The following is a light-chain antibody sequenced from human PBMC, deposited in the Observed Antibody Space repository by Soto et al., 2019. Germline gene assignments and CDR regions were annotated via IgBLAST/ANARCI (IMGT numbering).Light chain of an antibody. CDR1: ISNIGGGYD. CDR2: GNI. J-gene: IGLJ3*02. CDR3: QSYDSSLSAGV. Sequence: QSVLTQPPSVSGAPGQTITISCTGSISNIGGGYDVHWYQQLPGTAPKLLVYGNINRPSRVPDRFSGSKSDTSASLAITGLQAEDEADYYCQSYDSSLSAGVFGGGTKLTVL. V-gene: IGLV1-40*01.